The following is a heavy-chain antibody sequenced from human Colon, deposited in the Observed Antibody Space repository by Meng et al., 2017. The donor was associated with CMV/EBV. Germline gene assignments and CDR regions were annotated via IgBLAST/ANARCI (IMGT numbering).Heavy chain of an antibody. D-gene: IGHD3-22*01. CDR3: ARGDSSAYYYFDY. CDR2: INWSGSST. Sequence: AYGFTFADYGMAWVRQAPGKGLEWVSGINWSGSSTGYADSVKGRFTISRDNAKNSLYLQMNSLRAEDTALYYCARGDSSAYYYFDYWGQGTLVTVSS. J-gene: IGHJ4*02. CDR1: GFTFADYG. V-gene: IGHV3-20*03.